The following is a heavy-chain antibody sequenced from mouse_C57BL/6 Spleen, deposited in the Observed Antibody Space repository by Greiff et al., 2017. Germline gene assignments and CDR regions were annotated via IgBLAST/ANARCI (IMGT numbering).Heavy chain of an antibody. V-gene: IGHV5-9*01. CDR2: ISGGGGNT. J-gene: IGHJ1*03. CDR1: GFTFSSYT. D-gene: IGHD1-1*01. Sequence: EVKLMESGGGLVKPGGSLTLSCAASGFTFSSYTMSWVRQTPEKRLEWVATISGGGGNTYYPDSVKGRFTISRDNAKNTLYLQMSSLRSEDTALYYCARHPTVVATDWYFDVWGTGTTVTVSS. CDR3: ARHPTVVATDWYFDV.